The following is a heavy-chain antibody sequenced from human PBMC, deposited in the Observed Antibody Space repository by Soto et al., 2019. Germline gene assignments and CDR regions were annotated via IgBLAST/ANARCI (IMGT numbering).Heavy chain of an antibody. D-gene: IGHD2-15*01. CDR1: GYSRTSYW. CDR3: ARVSWSGGSCYDYYYGMDV. V-gene: IGHV5-51*01. J-gene: IGHJ6*02. Sequence: SLKISCTGSGYSRTSYWIGWVRQTPVKGMEWIGMIYPGDSATRYSPSSQGQVTTSADKSISSAYLQWSSLKGADTGMYYCARVSWSGGSCYDYYYGMDVWGQGTKVTVSS. CDR2: IYPGDSAT.